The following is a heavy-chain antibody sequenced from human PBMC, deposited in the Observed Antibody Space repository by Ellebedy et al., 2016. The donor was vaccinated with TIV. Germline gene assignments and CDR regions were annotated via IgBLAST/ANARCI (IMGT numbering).Heavy chain of an antibody. CDR2: INQDGSDK. V-gene: IGHV3-7*01. J-gene: IGHJ3*02. CDR1: DFTFTNYW. Sequence: GGSLRLSCTASDFTFTNYWMTWVRQAPGKGLEWVANINQDGSDKYYVDSVKGRFTISRDNAGNSLFLQMNTLRAEDSAVYYCATDGAYGDYLSPAHAFEIWGPGTVVTVSS. CDR3: ATDGAYGDYLSPAHAFEI. D-gene: IGHD4-17*01.